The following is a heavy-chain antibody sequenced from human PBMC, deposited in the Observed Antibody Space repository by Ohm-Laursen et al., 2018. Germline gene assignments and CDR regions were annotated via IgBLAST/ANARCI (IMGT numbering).Heavy chain of an antibody. CDR2: INQSGST. V-gene: IGHV4-34*01. CDR1: GESSSGYF. J-gene: IGHJ6*02. CDR3: ARGSGFFKLDV. D-gene: IGHD6-19*01. Sequence: SQTLSLTCAVNGESSSGYFWNWIRQPPGKGLEWIGEINQSGSTKYNPSLKRRVTLSADSSNSQFSLRLTSVTAADTATYYCARGSGFFKLDVWGQGTTGTVSS.